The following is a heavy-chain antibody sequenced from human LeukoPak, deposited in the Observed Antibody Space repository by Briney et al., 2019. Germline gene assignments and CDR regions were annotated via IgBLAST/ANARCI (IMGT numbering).Heavy chain of an antibody. V-gene: IGHV3-23*01. CDR1: GGTFSNYA. D-gene: IGHD6-13*01. J-gene: IGHJ4*02. CDR3: AARGSSWYFDY. CDR2: ISGSGAGT. Sequence: SCKASGGTFSNYAMSWVRQAPGKGLEWVSGISGSGAGTYYVDSVKGRFTISRDNSRNTLYLQINSLRAEDTAVYYCAARGSSWYFDYWGQGTLVTVSS.